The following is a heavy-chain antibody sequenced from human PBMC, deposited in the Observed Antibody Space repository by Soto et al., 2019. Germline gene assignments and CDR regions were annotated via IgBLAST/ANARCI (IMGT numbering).Heavy chain of an antibody. CDR2: ISAYNGNT. CDR1: GYTFTSYG. CDR3: ARAGPSRYYYGSGRPYGMDV. Sequence: QVQLVQSGAEVKKPGASVKVSCKASGYTFTSYGISWVRQAPGQGLEWMGWISAYNGNTNYAQKLQGRVTMTTDTSTSTAYMELRSLRSDDTAVYYCARAGPSRYYYGSGRPYGMDVWGQGTTVTVSS. J-gene: IGHJ6*02. D-gene: IGHD3-10*01. V-gene: IGHV1-18*01.